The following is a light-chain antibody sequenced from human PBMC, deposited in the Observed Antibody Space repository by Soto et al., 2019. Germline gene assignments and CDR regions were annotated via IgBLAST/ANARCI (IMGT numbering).Light chain of an antibody. CDR3: QQRSNWPT. V-gene: IGKV3-11*01. CDR2: DAS. CDR1: QSVTNS. J-gene: IGKJ5*01. Sequence: EIVLSQSPGTLSLSPGERATLSCRASQSVTNSFLAWYQQKPGQAPRLLIYDASNRATGIPARFSGSGSGTDFTLTISSLEPEDFAVYYCQQRSNWPTFGQGTRLEIK.